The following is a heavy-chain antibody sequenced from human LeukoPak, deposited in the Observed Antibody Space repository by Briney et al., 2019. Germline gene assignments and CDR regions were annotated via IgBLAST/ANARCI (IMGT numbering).Heavy chain of an antibody. J-gene: IGHJ4*02. CDR2: IWYDGSNK. Sequence: PGGSLRLSCAASGFTFSSYGMHWVRQAPGKGLEWVAVIWYDGSNKYYADSVKGRFTISRDNSKNTLYLQMNSLRAEDTAVYYCAKSSRVTSYYFDYWGQGTLVTVSS. CDR1: GFTFSSYG. CDR3: AKSSRVTSYYFDY. V-gene: IGHV3-33*06. D-gene: IGHD4-17*01.